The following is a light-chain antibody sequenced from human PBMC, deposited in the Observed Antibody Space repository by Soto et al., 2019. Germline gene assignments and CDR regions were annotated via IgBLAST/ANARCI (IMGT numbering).Light chain of an antibody. J-gene: IGKJ3*01. V-gene: IGKV3-20*01. Sequence: EIVLTQSPETLSLSPGERGTLSCRASQSVTSNSLAWYQQKAGQAPRLLIYGASTRATGIPDRFRGSGSGADFTLTITSLEPEDFAVYYCQQYVSSPFTFGPGTKVDIK. CDR3: QQYVSSPFT. CDR1: QSVTSNS. CDR2: GAS.